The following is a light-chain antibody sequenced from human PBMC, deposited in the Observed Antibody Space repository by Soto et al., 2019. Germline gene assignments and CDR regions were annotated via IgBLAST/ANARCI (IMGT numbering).Light chain of an antibody. Sequence: EIVLTQSLATLSLSPGERATLSCRASQSVSSYLAWYQQKPGQAPRLLIYDASNRATGIPARFSGGGSGTDFTLTISSLEPEDFAVYYCQQRSNWPPTWTFGQGTKVEIK. J-gene: IGKJ1*01. V-gene: IGKV3-11*01. CDR3: QQRSNWPPTWT. CDR2: DAS. CDR1: QSVSSY.